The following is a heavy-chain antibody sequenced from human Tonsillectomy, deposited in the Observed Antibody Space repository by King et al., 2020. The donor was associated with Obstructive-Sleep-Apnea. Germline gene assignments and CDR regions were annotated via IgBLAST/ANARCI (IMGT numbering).Heavy chain of an antibody. V-gene: IGHV4-59*01. J-gene: IGHJ4*02. D-gene: IGHD2-21*02. Sequence: QLQESGPGLVKPSETLSLTCTVSGGSISSYYWSWIRQPPGKGLEWIGYIYYSGSTNYNPSLKSRVTISVDTSKIQFSLKLSSVTAADTAVYYCARGGVVVTAKLSSYFDYWGQGTLVTVSS. CDR1: GGSISSYY. CDR2: IYYSGST. CDR3: ARGGVVVTAKLSSYFDY.